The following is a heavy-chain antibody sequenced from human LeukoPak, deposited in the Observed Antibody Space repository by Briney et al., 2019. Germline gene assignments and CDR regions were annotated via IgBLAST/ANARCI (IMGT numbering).Heavy chain of an antibody. D-gene: IGHD3-10*01. Sequence: KTSGTLSLTCTVSGGSISSSSYFWGWIRQPPGKGLEWIGSIFYSGSTYYNPSLKSRLTISVDTSKNQFSLRLRSVTAADTAVYYCARSGSYDRVDYWGQGTLVTVSS. CDR3: ARSGSYDRVDY. CDR2: IFYSGST. J-gene: IGHJ4*02. CDR1: GGSISSSSYF. V-gene: IGHV4-39*01.